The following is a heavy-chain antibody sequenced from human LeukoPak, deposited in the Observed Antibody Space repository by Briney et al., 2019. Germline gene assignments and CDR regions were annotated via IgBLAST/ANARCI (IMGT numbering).Heavy chain of an antibody. CDR1: GYTFTSNY. J-gene: IGHJ6*03. Sequence: ASVKVSCKAFGYTFTSNYMHWVRQAPGQGPEWMGVISPSGGSTTYAQKFQGRVTLTRDMSTSTVYMELSSLRSEDTAVYYCARGPVGLTDYNYYYYMDVWGKGTTVTVSS. V-gene: IGHV1-46*01. D-gene: IGHD2-15*01. CDR2: ISPSGGST. CDR3: ARGPVGLTDYNYYYYMDV.